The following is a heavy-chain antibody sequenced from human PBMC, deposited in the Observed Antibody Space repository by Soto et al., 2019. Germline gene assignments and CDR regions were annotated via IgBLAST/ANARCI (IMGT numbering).Heavy chain of an antibody. D-gene: IGHD6-19*01. CDR2: IYGGGTT. V-gene: IGHV3-53*01. J-gene: IGHJ4*02. CDR3: VQTTGWPGFDF. Sequence: EVQLVESGGGLIQPGGSLRLSCAASGFTVSSKYMTWVRQAPGKGLEWVSVIYGGGTTYYADSVKGRFTISRDNSKNTVYLQMNRLNAEDPAVYYCVQTTGWPGFDFWGQGTLVTVSS. CDR1: GFTVSSKY.